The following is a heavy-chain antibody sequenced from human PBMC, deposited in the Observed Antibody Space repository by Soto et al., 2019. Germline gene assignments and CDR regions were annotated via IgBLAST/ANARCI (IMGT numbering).Heavy chain of an antibody. Sequence: TSETLSLTCAVYGGSFSCYYWSWIRQPPGKGLEWIGEINHSGSTNYNPSLKSRVTISVDTSKNQFSLKLSSVTAADTAVYYCARAAKITMVRGVPDYWGQGTLVTVSS. CDR2: INHSGST. J-gene: IGHJ4*02. D-gene: IGHD3-10*01. CDR3: ARAAKITMVRGVPDY. CDR1: GGSFSCYY. V-gene: IGHV4-34*01.